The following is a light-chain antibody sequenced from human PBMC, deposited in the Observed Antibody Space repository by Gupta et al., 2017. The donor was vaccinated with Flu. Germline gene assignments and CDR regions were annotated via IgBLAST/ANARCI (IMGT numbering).Light chain of an antibody. CDR2: AAS. CDR3: QQSDSTPWT. J-gene: IGKJ1*01. CDR1: QSISSY. V-gene: IGKV1-39*01. Sequence: DIQMTQSPSSLSASVGDRVTITCRASQSISSYLNWYQQKPGKAPKLPIYAASSLQSGVPSRFSGSGSGTDFTLTISSLQPEDFATYYCQQSDSTPWTFGQGTKVEIK.